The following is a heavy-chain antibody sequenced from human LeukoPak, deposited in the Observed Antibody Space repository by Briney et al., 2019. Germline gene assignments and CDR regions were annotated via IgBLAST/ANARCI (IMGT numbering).Heavy chain of an antibody. Sequence: SETLSLTCAVYGGSFSGYYWSWIRQPPGKGLEWIGEINHSGSTNYNPSLKSRVTISVDTSKNQFSLKLSSVTAADTALYYCAREVPYGDYQDGEGFDPWGQGTLVTVSS. J-gene: IGHJ5*02. CDR2: INHSGST. D-gene: IGHD4-17*01. V-gene: IGHV4-34*01. CDR3: AREVPYGDYQDGEGFDP. CDR1: GGSFSGYY.